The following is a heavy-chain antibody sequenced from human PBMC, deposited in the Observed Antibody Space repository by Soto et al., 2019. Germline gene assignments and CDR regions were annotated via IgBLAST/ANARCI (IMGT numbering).Heavy chain of an antibody. J-gene: IGHJ6*02. V-gene: IGHV4-61*01. CDR3: ARGARRGYTSGYGMAV. CDR1: GYSVSSDNYY. Sequence: QVQLQESGPGLVKPSETLSLTCTVSGYSVSSDNYYWSWIRQPPGKGLESIGYIYYTGSTNYNPSLNSRVTISVVTSKNQFSLNLTSVTAADTAVYYCARGARRGYTSGYGMAVWGQGTTVTVSS. D-gene: IGHD5-18*01. CDR2: IYYTGST.